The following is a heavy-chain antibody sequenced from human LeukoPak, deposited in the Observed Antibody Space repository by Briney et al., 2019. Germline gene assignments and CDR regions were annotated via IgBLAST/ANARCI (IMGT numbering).Heavy chain of an antibody. D-gene: IGHD3-10*01. Sequence: GSLRLSCAAPGFTFSDYYMSWIRQAPGKGLEWVSYINSSSYTNYADSVKGRFTISRDNAKNSLYLEMNGLRAEDTAVYYCARVEVRGDNWFDPWGQGTLVTVSS. CDR2: INSSSYT. CDR1: GFTFSDYY. V-gene: IGHV3-11*06. J-gene: IGHJ5*02. CDR3: ARVEVRGDNWFDP.